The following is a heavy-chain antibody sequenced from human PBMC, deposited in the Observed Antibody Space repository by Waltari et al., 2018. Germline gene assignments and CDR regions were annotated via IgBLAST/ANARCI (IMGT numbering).Heavy chain of an antibody. CDR2: ISYSGTT. V-gene: IGHV4-39*07. Sequence: QLQLQESGPGLVKPSETLSLTCTVSGGSISSGSYYWGWIRQPPGKGLESIGYISYSGTTYYNLSLKSRVTMSVDTARDQYALSRRSVAAADTAVYYCARDYGNGEGWLDPWGQGTLVTVSS. CDR1: GGSISSGSYY. CDR3: ARDYGNGEGWLDP. J-gene: IGHJ5*02. D-gene: IGHD3-16*01.